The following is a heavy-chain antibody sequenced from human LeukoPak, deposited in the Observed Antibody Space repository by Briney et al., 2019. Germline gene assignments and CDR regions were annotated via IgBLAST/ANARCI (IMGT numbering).Heavy chain of an antibody. J-gene: IGHJ4*02. CDR3: AKVGDYRKPVDQYFDY. CDR1: GFTFDDYA. V-gene: IGHV3-43*02. CDR2: ISGDGGST. D-gene: IGHD4-11*01. Sequence: GGSLRLSCAASGFTFDDYAMHWVRQAPGRGLEWVSLISGDGGSTYYADSVKGRFTISRDNSKNSLYLQMNSLRTEDTALYCFAKVGDYRKPVDQYFDYWGQGTLVTVSS.